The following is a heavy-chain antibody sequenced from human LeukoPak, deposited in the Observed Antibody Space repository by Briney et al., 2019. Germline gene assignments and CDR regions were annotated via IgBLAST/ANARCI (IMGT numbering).Heavy chain of an antibody. CDR1: GGSISSYY. Sequence: SSETLSLTCTVSGGSISSYYWSWIRQPAGKGLEWIGRIYTSGSTNYNPSLKSRVTMSVDTSKNQFSLKLSSVTAADTAVYYCARGRYYGSGSYSLFDYWGQGTLVTVSS. V-gene: IGHV4-4*07. J-gene: IGHJ4*02. CDR2: IYTSGST. CDR3: ARGRYYGSGSYSLFDY. D-gene: IGHD3-10*01.